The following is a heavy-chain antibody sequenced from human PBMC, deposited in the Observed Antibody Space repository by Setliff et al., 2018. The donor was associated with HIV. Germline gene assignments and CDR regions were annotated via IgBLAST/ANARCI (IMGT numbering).Heavy chain of an antibody. CDR1: GGSISIGGYY. V-gene: IGHV4-31*03. D-gene: IGHD2-15*01. CDR2: IYHNGST. CDR3: ARGGGSRAATSSYYYMDV. Sequence: SETLSLTCTVSGGSISIGGYYWGWIRQHPGKGLEWIGYIYHNGSTYYDPSLKSRLIISVDTSKNQFSLELSSVTAADTAVYYCARGGGSRAATSSYYYMDVWGKGTTVTVSS. J-gene: IGHJ6*03.